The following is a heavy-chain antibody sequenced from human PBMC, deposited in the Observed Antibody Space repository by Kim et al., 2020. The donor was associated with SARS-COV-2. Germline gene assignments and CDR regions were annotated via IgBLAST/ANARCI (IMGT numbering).Heavy chain of an antibody. CDR3: AKLGLWNGYRYFDY. D-gene: IGHD3-3*01. CDR2: ISDNSVST. J-gene: IGHJ4*02. Sequence: GGSLRLSCAASGFTFGTYAMNWVRQAPGKGLEWVSTISDNSVSTHYADSVRGRFTISRDNSKNTLYLQMHSLSAEDTAVYYCAKLGLWNGYRYFDYWVQG. CDR1: GFTFGTYA. V-gene: IGHV3-23*01.